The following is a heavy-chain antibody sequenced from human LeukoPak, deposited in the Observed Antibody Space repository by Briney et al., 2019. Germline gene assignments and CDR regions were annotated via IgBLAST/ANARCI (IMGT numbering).Heavy chain of an antibody. Sequence: PGGSLRLSCAASGFTFSDYYMSWIRQAPGKGLEWVSYISNSGSTIYYADSVKGRFTISRDNAKNSLYLQMNSLRAEDTAVYYCARAHNWKYGSFDFWGQGTLVTVSS. D-gene: IGHD1-7*01. CDR2: ISNSGSTI. V-gene: IGHV3-11*04. CDR3: ARAHNWKYGSFDF. CDR1: GFTFSDYY. J-gene: IGHJ4*02.